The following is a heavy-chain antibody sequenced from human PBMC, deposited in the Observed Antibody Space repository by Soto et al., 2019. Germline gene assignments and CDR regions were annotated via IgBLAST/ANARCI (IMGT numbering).Heavy chain of an antibody. J-gene: IGHJ6*03. CDR1: GFRLSDSA. Sequence: EVQLLESGGGLVQPGGSLRLSCAASGFRLSDSAVSWVRQAPGKGLDGFSSLTVTGDSAFYSDSVKGRFTISRDISKSTLYLQMNSLRAEDTAVYYCAKNGCSYPACYPYYYYVDVWGRGTTVTVSS. D-gene: IGHD2-15*01. CDR2: LTVTGDSA. CDR3: AKNGCSYPACYPYYYYVDV. V-gene: IGHV3-23*01.